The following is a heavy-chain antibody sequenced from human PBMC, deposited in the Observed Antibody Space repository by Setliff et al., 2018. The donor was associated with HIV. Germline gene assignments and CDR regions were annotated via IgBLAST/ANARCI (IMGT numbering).Heavy chain of an antibody. CDR2: ITGNGGSI. CDR1: GFAFRYNT. Sequence: GGSLRLSCAASGFAFRYNTMHWVRQAPGKGLEYVSGITGNGGSIFYADAVRGRFTISRDNSGDMLFLQMASLRPEDMAVYYCVRDTPGSDNAFDIGAKGQWSPSPQ. J-gene: IGHJ3*02. V-gene: IGHV3-64*02. CDR3: VRDTPGSDNAFDI. D-gene: IGHD2-21*01.